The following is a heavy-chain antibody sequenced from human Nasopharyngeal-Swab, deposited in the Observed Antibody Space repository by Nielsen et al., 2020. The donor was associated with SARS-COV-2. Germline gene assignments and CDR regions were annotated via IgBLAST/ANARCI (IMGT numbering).Heavy chain of an antibody. D-gene: IGHD3-16*01. Sequence: GGSLRLSCAASGFTFSSYGMHWVRQAPGKGLEWVAVISYDGSNKYYADSVKGRFTISRDNSKNTLYLQMNSLRAEDTAVYYCEKGKRKRGRGVMGWFDPWGQGTLVTVSS. CDR1: GFTFSSYG. J-gene: IGHJ5*02. CDR2: ISYDGSNK. CDR3: EKGKRKRGRGVMGWFDP. V-gene: IGHV3-30*18.